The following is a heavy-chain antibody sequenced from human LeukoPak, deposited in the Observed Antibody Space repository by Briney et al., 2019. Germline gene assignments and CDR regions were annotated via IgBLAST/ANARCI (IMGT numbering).Heavy chain of an antibody. J-gene: IGHJ4*02. CDR2: IKQDGSEK. D-gene: IGHD3-22*01. V-gene: IGHV3-7*01. CDR3: ARDDAYYDSSGFDY. Sequence: PGGSLRLSCAASGFTFSSYWMSWVRQAPGKGLEWVANIKQDGSEKYYVDSVKGRFTISRDNAKNSLYLQMISLRADDTAVYYCARDDAYYDSSGFDYWGQGTLVTVSS. CDR1: GFTFSSYW.